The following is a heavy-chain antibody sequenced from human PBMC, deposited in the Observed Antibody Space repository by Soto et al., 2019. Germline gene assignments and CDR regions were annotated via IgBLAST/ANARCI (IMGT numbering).Heavy chain of an antibody. D-gene: IGHD3-10*01. V-gene: IGHV3-23*01. CDR3: GKRSGSGQRGYWFDP. CDR2: ISGSGSTT. J-gene: IGHJ5*02. Sequence: PGGSLRLSCAASGFTFSMYAMTWVRQAPGKGLGWVSGISGSGSTTYYADSVKGRFTISRDSSKSTLYLQMNNLRAEGTAVYYCGKRSGSGQRGYWFDPWGQGTLVTVSS. CDR1: GFTFSMYA.